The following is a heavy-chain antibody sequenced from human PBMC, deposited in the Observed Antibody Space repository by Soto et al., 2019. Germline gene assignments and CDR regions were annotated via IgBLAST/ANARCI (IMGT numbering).Heavy chain of an antibody. CDR3: AKTIVAASGYYFDH. D-gene: IGHD2-21*01. J-gene: IGHJ4*02. CDR1: GFSFGDSY. CDR2: ISGGSSYT. Sequence: QVQLVESGGGLVKPGGSLRLACAASGFSFGDSYMSWVRQAPGKELEWLSYISGGSSYTNYADSVKGRFTISRDNAKRSLYLEMNSLRADDTAVYYCAKTIVAASGYYFDHWGQGNVVTVSS. V-gene: IGHV3-11*06.